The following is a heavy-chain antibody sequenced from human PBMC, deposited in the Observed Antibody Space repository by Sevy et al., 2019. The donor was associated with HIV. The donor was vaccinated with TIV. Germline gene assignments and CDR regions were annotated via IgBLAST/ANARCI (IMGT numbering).Heavy chain of an antibody. CDR2: IGGDGDIT. D-gene: IGHD2-2*01. Sequence: GGSLRLSCAASGFTFSNYGMNWVRQAPGVGLEWVATIGGDGDITHYADSLKGRFTISRDNFKNTLHLQLNNLSGDDTAIYFCAKVLSFYPRSIPAAVLDYWGRGTLVTVSS. J-gene: IGHJ4*02. CDR1: GFTFSNYG. CDR3: AKVLSFYPRSIPAAVLDY. V-gene: IGHV3-23*01.